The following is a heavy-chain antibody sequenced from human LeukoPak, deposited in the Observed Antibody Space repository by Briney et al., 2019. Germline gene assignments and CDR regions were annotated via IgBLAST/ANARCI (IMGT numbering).Heavy chain of an antibody. CDR3: VSFGAYYCYYGMDV. Sequence: GGSLRLSCAASGFTFSSYAMHWVRQAPGKGLEWVAVISYDGSNKYYADSVKGRFTISRDNSKNTLYLQMNSLRAEDTAVYYCVSFGAYYCYYGMDVWGQGTTVTVSS. V-gene: IGHV3-30-3*01. CDR1: GFTFSSYA. D-gene: IGHD2/OR15-2a*01. J-gene: IGHJ6*02. CDR2: ISYDGSNK.